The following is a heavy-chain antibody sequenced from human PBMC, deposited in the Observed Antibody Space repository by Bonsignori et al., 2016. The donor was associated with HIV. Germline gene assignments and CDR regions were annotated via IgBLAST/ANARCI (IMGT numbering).Heavy chain of an antibody. J-gene: IGHJ3*02. D-gene: IGHD3-10*01. Sequence: WIRQPPGKGLEWIGEINHSGRTNYNPSLKSRVTISVDTSKNQFSLKLSSVTAADTAVYYCARGRGGGDAFDIWGQGTMVTVSS. CDR2: INHSGRT. V-gene: IGHV4-34*01. CDR3: ARGRGGGDAFDI.